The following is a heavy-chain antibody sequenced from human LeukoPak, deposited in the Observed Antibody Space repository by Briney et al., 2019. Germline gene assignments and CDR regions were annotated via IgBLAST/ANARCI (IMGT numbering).Heavy chain of an antibody. D-gene: IGHD3-10*01. J-gene: IGHJ4*02. Sequence: KSGGSLRLSCAASGFTFSNAWMSWVRQAPGKGLEWVGRFKSKTDGGTTDYAAPVKGRFTISRDDSKNTLYLQMNSLQTEDTAVYYCATSMVRGADFDHWGQGTLVTVSS. CDR1: GFTFSNAW. V-gene: IGHV3-15*01. CDR2: FKSKTDGGTT. CDR3: ATSMVRGADFDH.